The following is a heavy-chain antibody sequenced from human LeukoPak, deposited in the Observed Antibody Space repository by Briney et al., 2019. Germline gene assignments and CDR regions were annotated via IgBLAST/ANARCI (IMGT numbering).Heavy chain of an antibody. D-gene: IGHD2-8*02. J-gene: IGHJ4*02. V-gene: IGHV1-2*02. CDR3: ARAGLVVIPDI. CDR1: GYTFTDYY. CDR2: INPNSGDT. Sequence: ASVKVSCKASGYTFTDYYMHWVRQAPGQGLEWMGWINPNSGDTNYAQNFQGRVTMTRDTTISTAYMELSRLRSDDTAVYYWARAGLVVIPDIWGQGTLVTVSS.